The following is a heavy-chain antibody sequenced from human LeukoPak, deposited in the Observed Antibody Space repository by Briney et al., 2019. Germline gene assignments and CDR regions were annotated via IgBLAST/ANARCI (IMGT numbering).Heavy chain of an antibody. Sequence: SETLSLTCTVSGGSISSYYWSWIRQPPGKGLEWIGYIYYSGSTNYNPSLKSRVTISVDTSKNQFSLKLGSVTAADTAVYYCAREVVVAGFDPWGQGTLVTVSS. J-gene: IGHJ5*02. CDR1: GGSISSYY. V-gene: IGHV4-59*01. CDR2: IYYSGST. CDR3: AREVVVAGFDP. D-gene: IGHD2-15*01.